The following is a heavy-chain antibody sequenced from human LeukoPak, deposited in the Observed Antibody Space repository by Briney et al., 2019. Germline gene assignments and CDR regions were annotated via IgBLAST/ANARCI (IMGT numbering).Heavy chain of an antibody. CDR2: IIPIFGTA. J-gene: IGHJ4*02. D-gene: IGHD4-23*01. V-gene: IGHV1-69*13. CDR3: ATDYGGNLGFDY. Sequence: SVKVSCKASGGTFSSYAISWVRQAPGQGLEWMGGIIPIFGTANYAQKFQGRVTITADESTSTAYMELSSLRSEDTAVYYCATDYGGNLGFDYWGQGTLVTVSS. CDR1: GGTFSSYA.